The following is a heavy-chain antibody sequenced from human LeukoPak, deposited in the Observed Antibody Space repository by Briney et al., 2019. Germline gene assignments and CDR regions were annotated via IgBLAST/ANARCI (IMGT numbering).Heavy chain of an antibody. J-gene: IGHJ4*02. D-gene: IGHD3-9*01. CDR1: GGSISSSNW. CDR3: ARRSKHHDQLTYYDILTGYYASYYFDY. V-gene: IGHV4-4*02. Sequence: SETLSLTCAVSGGSISSSNWWSWVRQPPGKGLEWIGEIYRSGSTNYNPSLKSRVTISVDTSKNQFSLKLSSVTAADTAVYYCARRSKHHDQLTYYDILTGYYASYYFDYWGQGTLVTVSS. CDR2: IYRSGST.